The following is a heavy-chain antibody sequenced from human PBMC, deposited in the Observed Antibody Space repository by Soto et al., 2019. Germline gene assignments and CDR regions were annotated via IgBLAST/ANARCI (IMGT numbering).Heavy chain of an antibody. V-gene: IGHV1-69*01. J-gene: IGHJ5*02. CDR3: AGRGTSVAGWFDP. CDR1: GGTFSSYA. CDR2: IIPIFGTA. D-gene: IGHD2-15*01. Sequence: QVQLVQSGAEVKKPGSSVKVSCKASGGTFSSYAISWVRQAPGQGLEWMGGIIPIFGTANYAQKFQGRVTITADESTSKAELERSRLGAEDTSVYYCAGRGTSVAGWFDPWGQGTLVTVSS.